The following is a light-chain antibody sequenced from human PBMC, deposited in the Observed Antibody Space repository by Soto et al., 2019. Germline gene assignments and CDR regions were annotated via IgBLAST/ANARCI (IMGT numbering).Light chain of an antibody. V-gene: IGLV2-23*01. CDR1: SSAVGSYRF. CDR2: EGG. Sequence: QSALTQPASVSGSPGQSITISCTGSSSAVGSYRFVSWYQHHPGNVPKLIIYEGGKRPSGVSNRFSGSEPGNTASLTISGLPADDEDDYSCGSSAPSRTFVFGTGTKVTVL. J-gene: IGLJ1*01. CDR3: GSSAPSRTFV.